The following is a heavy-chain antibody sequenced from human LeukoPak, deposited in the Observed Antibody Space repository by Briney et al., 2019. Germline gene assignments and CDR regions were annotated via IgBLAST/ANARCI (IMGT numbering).Heavy chain of an antibody. CDR3: ARSRGLGDIVVVPAAKQGPFFDY. D-gene: IGHD2-2*01. J-gene: IGHJ4*02. Sequence: GGTLRLSCAASGFTFSSYGMSWVRQAPGKGLEWVSGINWNGGSTGYADSVKGRFTISRDNAKNSLYLQMNSLRDEDTALYYCARSRGLGDIVVVPAAKQGPFFDYWGQGTLVTVSS. CDR2: INWNGGST. CDR1: GFTFSSYG. V-gene: IGHV3-20*04.